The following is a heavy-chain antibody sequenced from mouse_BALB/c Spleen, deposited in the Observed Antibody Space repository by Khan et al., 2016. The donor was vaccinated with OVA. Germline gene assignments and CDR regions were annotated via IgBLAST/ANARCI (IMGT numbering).Heavy chain of an antibody. CDR2: VSTGGSYT. J-gene: IGHJ3*01. CDR3: TRLAYYYDSEGFAY. Sequence: DVQLVESGGDLVKPGGSLKLSCAASGFTFSTYGMSWVRQTPDRRLEWVATVSTGGSYTYYPDSVQGRFTISRDNAKNTLYLQINSLKSDDTAIFYCTRLAYYYDSEGFAYWGQGTLVTVSA. D-gene: IGHD1-1*01. CDR1: GFTFSTYG. V-gene: IGHV5-6*01.